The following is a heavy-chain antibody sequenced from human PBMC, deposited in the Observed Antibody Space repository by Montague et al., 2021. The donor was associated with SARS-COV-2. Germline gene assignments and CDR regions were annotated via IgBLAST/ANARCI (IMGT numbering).Heavy chain of an antibody. J-gene: IGHJ4*02. CDR3: AKGPDGVDY. CDR2: IGSSGENI. CDR1: GFSFSSSA. Sequence: SLRLSCAASGFSFSSSAMNWVRQAPGKGLEWLSYIGSSGENIDYADSVKGRFTISKDNAKNSLYLQMKSLRVEDTAPYYCAKGPDGVDYWGQGTLVTVSS. V-gene: IGHV3-48*03. D-gene: IGHD1-14*01.